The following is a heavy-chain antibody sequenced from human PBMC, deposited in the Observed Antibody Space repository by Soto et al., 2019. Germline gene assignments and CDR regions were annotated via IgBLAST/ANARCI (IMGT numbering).Heavy chain of an antibody. J-gene: IGHJ3*02. CDR3: XRHPLCSGGCCYYAFDI. CDR1: GYSFTIYW. D-gene: IGHD2-15*01. CDR2: IYPGDSDT. V-gene: IGHV5-51*01. Sequence: PGESLKISCKGSGYSFTIYWIGWVRQMPGKGLEWMGIIYPGDSDTRYSPSFQGQVTISADKSISTAYLQWSSLKASDTAMYYCXRHPLCSGGCCYYAFDIWGQGTMVTVSS.